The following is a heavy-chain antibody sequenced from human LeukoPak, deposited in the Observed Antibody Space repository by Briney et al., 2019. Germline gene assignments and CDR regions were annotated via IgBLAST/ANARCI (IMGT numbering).Heavy chain of an antibody. D-gene: IGHD6-13*01. CDR2: IYYSGST. Sequence: PSQTLSLTCAVSGGSISSGGYSWSWIRQPPGKGLEWIGYIYYSGSTSYRSSLKSRLSISVDTSKNQISLKLSSVTAADTAVYYCARLVVSSWYHEVLLGRDYWGQGTLVTVSS. J-gene: IGHJ4*02. CDR1: GGSISSGGYS. CDR3: ARLVVSSWYHEVLLGRDY. V-gene: IGHV4-30-2*03.